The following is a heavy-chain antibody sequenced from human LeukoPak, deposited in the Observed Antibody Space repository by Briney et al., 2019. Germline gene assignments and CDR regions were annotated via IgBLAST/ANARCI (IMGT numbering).Heavy chain of an antibody. V-gene: IGHV3-30*03. CDR3: ATIGDRRSGELYRIDY. Sequence: GRSLRLSCAASGFTFSIYGMHWVRQAPGKGLEWVAVISYDGSNIYYADSVKGRFTISRDNSKNTLYPQMNSLRAEDAAVYYCATIGDRRSGELYRIDYWGQGTLVTVSS. D-gene: IGHD1-26*01. J-gene: IGHJ4*02. CDR2: ISYDGSNI. CDR1: GFTFSIYG.